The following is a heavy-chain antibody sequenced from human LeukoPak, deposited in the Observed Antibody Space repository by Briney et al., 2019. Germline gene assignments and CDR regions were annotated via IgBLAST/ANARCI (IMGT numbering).Heavy chain of an antibody. CDR3: ARGRAYYDFWSGPRPFDY. V-gene: IGHV4-34*01. J-gene: IGHJ4*02. D-gene: IGHD3-3*01. CDR1: GGSFSGYY. CDR2: INHSGST. Sequence: SETLSLTCAVYGGSFSGYYWSWIRQPPGKGLEWIGEINHSGSTNYNPSLKSRVTISVDTSKNLFSLKLSSVTAADTAVYYCARGRAYYDFWSGPRPFDYWGQGTLVTVSS.